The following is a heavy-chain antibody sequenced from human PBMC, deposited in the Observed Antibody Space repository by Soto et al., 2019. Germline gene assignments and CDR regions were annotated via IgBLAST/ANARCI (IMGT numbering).Heavy chain of an antibody. Sequence: EEQLVESGGGLVQPGGSLRLSCAASGFTFSSYWMHWVRQAPGKGLVWVSRINPGGSITAYADSVKGRFTISRDNAKNTLYRQTNSLRGDDTAVYYCARVPTGKYGVWNYWGQGTLVTVSS. CDR1: GFTFSSYW. D-gene: IGHD2-8*01. V-gene: IGHV3-74*01. CDR3: ARVPTGKYGVWNY. J-gene: IGHJ4*02. CDR2: INPGGSIT.